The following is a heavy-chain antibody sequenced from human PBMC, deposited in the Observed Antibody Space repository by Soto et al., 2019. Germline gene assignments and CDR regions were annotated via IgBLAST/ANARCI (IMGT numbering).Heavy chain of an antibody. CDR3: ARSDSSWAFDW. CDR2: ISYDGSNK. V-gene: IGHV3-30-3*01. J-gene: IGHJ4*02. D-gene: IGHD6-13*01. Sequence: QVQLVESGGGVVQPGRSLRLSCAASGFTFSSYAMHWVRQAPGKGLEWVAVISYDGSNKYYADSVKGRFTISRDNSKNTLYLQMNSLRAEETAVYYCARSDSSWAFDWWGQGTLVTVSS. CDR1: GFTFSSYA.